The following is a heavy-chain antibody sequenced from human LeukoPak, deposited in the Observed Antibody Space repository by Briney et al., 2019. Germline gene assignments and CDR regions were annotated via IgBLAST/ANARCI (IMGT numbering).Heavy chain of an antibody. Sequence: ASVKVSCKASGGTFSSYGISWVRQAPGQGLEWMGGIIPIFGTANYAQKFQGRVTITADESTSTAYMELSSLRSEDTAVYYCARTGENPPAATLYGMDVWGQGTTVTVSS. V-gene: IGHV1-69*13. CDR1: GGTFSSYG. CDR2: IIPIFGTA. J-gene: IGHJ6*02. D-gene: IGHD2-15*01. CDR3: ARTGENPPAATLYGMDV.